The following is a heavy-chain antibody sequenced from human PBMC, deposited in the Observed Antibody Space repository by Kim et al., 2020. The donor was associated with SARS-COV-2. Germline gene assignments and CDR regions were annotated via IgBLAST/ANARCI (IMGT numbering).Heavy chain of an antibody. D-gene: IGHD3-10*01. Sequence: SETLSLTCAVYGGSFSGYYWSWIRQPPGKGLEWIGEINHSGSTNYNPSLKSRVTISVDTSKNQFSLKLSSVTAADTAVYYCARWPTVRSGPHNWFDPWGQGTLVTVSS. CDR1: GGSFSGYY. V-gene: IGHV4-34*01. J-gene: IGHJ5*02. CDR3: ARWPTVRSGPHNWFDP. CDR2: INHSGST.